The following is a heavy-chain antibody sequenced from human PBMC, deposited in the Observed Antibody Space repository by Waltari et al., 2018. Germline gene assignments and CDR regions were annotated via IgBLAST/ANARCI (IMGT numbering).Heavy chain of an antibody. CDR1: EFPFSDHW. CDR3: ARDTPGDGIDY. J-gene: IGHJ4*02. D-gene: IGHD2-21*01. V-gene: IGHV3-74*01. CDR2: VNSAGTGS. Sequence: EVQLVESGGGFVQPGGSLRLPCAASEFPFSDHWMHWVRKVPGKGLLWVSHVNSAGTGSSYADSVKGRFTISRDNARNILYLQMNSLTVEDTAVYYCARDTPGDGIDYWGQGTLVTVSP.